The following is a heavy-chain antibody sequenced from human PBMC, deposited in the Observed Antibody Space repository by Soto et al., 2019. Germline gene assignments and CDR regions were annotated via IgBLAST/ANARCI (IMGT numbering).Heavy chain of an antibody. V-gene: IGHV3-23*01. J-gene: IGHJ6*02. CDR2: MNSGGST. D-gene: IGHD2-15*01. Sequence: GGSLRLSCAASGFTFSNYSMSCVRQAPGKGLEWVSGMNSGGSTYYADSVKGRFTISRDNSKNTLYLQMNSLRAEDTAVYYCANNWDCSGGTCYSYYSYDADVWGQGTTVTVSS. CDR3: ANNWDCSGGTCYSYYSYDADV. CDR1: GFTFSNYS.